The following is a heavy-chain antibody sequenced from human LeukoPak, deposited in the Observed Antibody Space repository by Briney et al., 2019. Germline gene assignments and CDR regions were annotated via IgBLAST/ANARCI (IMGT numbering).Heavy chain of an antibody. D-gene: IGHD3-22*01. CDR3: ARAPSEIGGYYPEYFRH. J-gene: IGHJ1*01. CDR2: IKSDGST. V-gene: IGHV3-74*01. CDR1: GFTFSSYW. Sequence: GGCLRLSCAASGFTFSSYWMHWVRQAPGKGLVWVSRIKSDGSTNYADSVKGRFTISRDNAKNTVSLQMNSLRAEDTGVYYCARAPSEIGGYYPEYFRHWGQGTLVTVSS.